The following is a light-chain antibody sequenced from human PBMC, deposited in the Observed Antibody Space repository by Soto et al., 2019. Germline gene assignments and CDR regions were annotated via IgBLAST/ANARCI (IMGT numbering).Light chain of an antibody. V-gene: IGKV3D-15*01. J-gene: IGKJ4*01. CDR2: GAS. Sequence: EIVMTQSPATLSVSPGERATLSCRASQSVSSNLAWYQQKPGQAPRLLIYGASTRATGIPARFSGGGSGTEFTLNISGLQSEDFAVYYCQQYNNWPPLTFGGGTKVEIK. CDR1: QSVSSN. CDR3: QQYNNWPPLT.